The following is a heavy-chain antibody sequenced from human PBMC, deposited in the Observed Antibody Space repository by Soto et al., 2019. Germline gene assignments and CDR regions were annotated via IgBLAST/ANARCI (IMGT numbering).Heavy chain of an antibody. J-gene: IGHJ6*02. V-gene: IGHV1-46*01. CDR1: GYTSADFG. CDR2: INPSGGST. D-gene: IGHD6-6*01. Sequence: ASVKVSCKASGYTSADFGISWVRQAPGQGLEWMGIINPSGGSTSYAQKFQGRVTMTRDTSTSTVYMELSSLRSEDTAVYYCAREPYSSSSSYYYYGMDVWGQGTTVTVSS. CDR3: AREPYSSSSSYYYYGMDV.